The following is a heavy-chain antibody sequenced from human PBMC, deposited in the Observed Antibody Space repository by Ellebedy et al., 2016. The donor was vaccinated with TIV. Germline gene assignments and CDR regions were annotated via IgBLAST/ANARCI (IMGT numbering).Heavy chain of an antibody. CDR1: GVSISGYY. V-gene: IGHV4-59*12. D-gene: IGHD6-19*01. CDR3: ARESSGNFFY. Sequence: MPSETLSLTCTVSGVSISGYYWSWVRQPPGKGLEWIGYIHYTGTTHYNPSLRSRVTMSVDTSKNQFSLKLRSVTAADTAIYYCARESSGNFFYWGQGILVTVSS. CDR2: IHYTGTT. J-gene: IGHJ4*02.